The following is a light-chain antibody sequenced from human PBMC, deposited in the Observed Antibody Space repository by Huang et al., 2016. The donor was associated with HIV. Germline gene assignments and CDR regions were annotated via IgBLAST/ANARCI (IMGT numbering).Light chain of an antibody. J-gene: IGKJ2*01. CDR1: QSVSSN. CDR3: QQYNNWPPMYT. Sequence: EILMTQSPATLSVSPGERATLSCRASQSVSSNLAGYQQKPGQAPRLLIYGESTRATGIPARFSGSGSGTEFTLTISSLQSEDFAVYYCQQYNNWPPMYTFGQGTKLEIK. V-gene: IGKV3-15*01. CDR2: GES.